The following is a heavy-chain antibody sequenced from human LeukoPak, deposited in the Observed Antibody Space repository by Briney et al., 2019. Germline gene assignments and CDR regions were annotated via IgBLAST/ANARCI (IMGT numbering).Heavy chain of an antibody. Sequence: SQTLSLTCAISGDSVSSNSAIWNWIRQSPPRGLEWLGRAYYRSKWYIEYAASVQSRITINPDTSKNQFSLQLNSVTPEDTAVDYCARGAFGGNRDGMDVWGQGTTVTVSS. J-gene: IGHJ6*02. D-gene: IGHD3-16*01. V-gene: IGHV6-1*01. CDR1: GDSVSSNSAI. CDR2: AYYRSKWYI. CDR3: ARGAFGGNRDGMDV.